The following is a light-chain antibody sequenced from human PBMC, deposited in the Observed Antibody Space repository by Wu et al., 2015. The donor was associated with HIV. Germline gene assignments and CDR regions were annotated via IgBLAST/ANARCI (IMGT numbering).Light chain of an antibody. Sequence: DIQMTQSPSSLSASVGDRVTITCRTSQSISTFLNWYQQKPGEAPKPLIYSASSLQSGVPSRFSGSGSGTDFTLTISSLQPEDFATYYCQRSYSIPYSFGQGTKLEIK. CDR3: QRSYSIPYS. J-gene: IGKJ2*03. CDR1: QSISTF. V-gene: IGKV1-39*01. CDR2: SAS.